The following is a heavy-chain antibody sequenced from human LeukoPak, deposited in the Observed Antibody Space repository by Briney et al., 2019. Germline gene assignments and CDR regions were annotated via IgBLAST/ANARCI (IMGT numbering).Heavy chain of an antibody. J-gene: IGHJ5*02. CDR2: IYYSGST. CDR1: GGSISSSSYY. CDR3: ARGMCGGYCTKKEFNWFDP. V-gene: IGHV4-39*01. Sequence: SETLSLTCTVSGGSISSSSYYWGWIRQPPGKGLEWIGSIYYSGSTYYNPSLKSRVTISVDTSKNQFSLKLSSVTAADTAVYYCARGMCGGYCTKKEFNWFDPWGQGTLVTVSS. D-gene: IGHD2-8*01.